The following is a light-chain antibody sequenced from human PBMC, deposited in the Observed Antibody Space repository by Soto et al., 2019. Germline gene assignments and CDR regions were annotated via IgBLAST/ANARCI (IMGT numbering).Light chain of an antibody. CDR3: CSYAGSPWV. J-gene: IGLJ3*02. CDR2: EVS. Sequence: QSALTQPASVSGSPGQSITISCTGTSSDVGSYNLVSWYQQHPGKAPKLMIYEVSKRPSGVSNRFSGSKSGNTASLTISGRQAEDEADYYCCSYAGSPWVFGGGTKLTVL. V-gene: IGLV2-23*02. CDR1: SSDVGSYNL.